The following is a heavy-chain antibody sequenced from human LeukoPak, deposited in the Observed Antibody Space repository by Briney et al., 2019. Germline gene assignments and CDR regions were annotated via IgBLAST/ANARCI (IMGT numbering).Heavy chain of an antibody. D-gene: IGHD5-24*01. CDR1: GYTFTNSY. J-gene: IGHJ3*01. CDR3: ARIRDGYNDAYDL. V-gene: IGHV1-46*01. Sequence: ASVKVSCKASGYTFTNSYIHWVRHAPGQVLEWMGLINPDGGNTNYAQNFQGRVTLTRDTSTRTVYMELSSLRSEDTAIYYCARIRDGYNDAYDLWGQGTVVTVPS. CDR2: INPDGGNT.